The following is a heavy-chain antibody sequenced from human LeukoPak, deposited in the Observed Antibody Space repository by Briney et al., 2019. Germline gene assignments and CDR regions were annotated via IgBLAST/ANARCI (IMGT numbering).Heavy chain of an antibody. D-gene: IGHD6-19*01. V-gene: IGHV1-2*02. CDR2: INPNSGRT. J-gene: IGHJ4*02. Sequence: ASVKVTCKASGYTFTGYYMHWLRQAPGQGLEWMGLINPNSGRTNYAQKFQGRVTMTRDTSISTTYMELSRVRSDDTAVYYCARDRGQWLVLRYIIDFWGKGTMVTVSS. CDR1: GYTFTGYY. CDR3: ARDRGQWLVLRYIIDF.